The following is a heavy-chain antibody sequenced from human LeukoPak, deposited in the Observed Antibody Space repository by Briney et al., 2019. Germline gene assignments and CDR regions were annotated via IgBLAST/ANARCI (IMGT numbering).Heavy chain of an antibody. V-gene: IGHV1-69*06. D-gene: IGHD2-2*01. CDR1: GGTFNSYA. J-gene: IGHJ5*02. Sequence: SVKVSCKASGGTFNSYAISWVRQAPGQGLEWMGGIIPIFGTANYAQKFQGRVTITADKSTSTAYMELSSLRSEDTAVYYCARDREGYCSSTSCYPSNWFDPWGQGTLVTVSS. CDR2: IIPIFGTA. CDR3: ARDREGYCSSTSCYPSNWFDP.